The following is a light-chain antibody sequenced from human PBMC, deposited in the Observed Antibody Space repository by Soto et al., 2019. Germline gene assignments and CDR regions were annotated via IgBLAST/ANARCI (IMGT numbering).Light chain of an antibody. CDR3: QQYSSYWT. Sequence: DIQMTQYPSTLSASVGDRFTITFRASQSISTWLAWYQQKPGKAPKVLIYDASTLENGVPSRFSGSGSGTEFTLTISSLQPDDFATYYCQQYSSYWTFGLGTKVDIK. CDR1: QSISTW. V-gene: IGKV1-5*01. CDR2: DAS. J-gene: IGKJ1*01.